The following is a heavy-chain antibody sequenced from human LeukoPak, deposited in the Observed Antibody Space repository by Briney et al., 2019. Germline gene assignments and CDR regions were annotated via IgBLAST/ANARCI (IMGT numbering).Heavy chain of an antibody. CDR3: AQSGSSQLPDY. CDR2: ISYDGNNK. Sequence: GRSLRLSCAASGFTFSSYGMHWVRQAPGKGLEWVAVISYDGNNKYYADSVKGRFTISRDNSKNTLYLQMNSLRAEDTAVYYCAQSGSSQLPDYWGQGTLVTVSS. J-gene: IGHJ4*02. V-gene: IGHV3-30*03. D-gene: IGHD1-26*01. CDR1: GFTFSSYG.